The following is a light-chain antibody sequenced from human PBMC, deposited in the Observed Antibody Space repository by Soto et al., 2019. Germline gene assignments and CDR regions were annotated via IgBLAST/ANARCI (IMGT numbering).Light chain of an antibody. Sequence: QSVLTQPASVSGSPGQSITISCTGTSSDVGGYNYVSWYQQHPGKAPKLMIYEVSNRPSGVSNRFSGSKSVNTASLTISGDQAEDESDYYCSSYTRSRSLDIFGSWTKVTVL. CDR2: EVS. V-gene: IGLV2-14*01. CDR1: SSDVGGYNY. CDR3: SSYTRSRSLDI. J-gene: IGLJ1*01.